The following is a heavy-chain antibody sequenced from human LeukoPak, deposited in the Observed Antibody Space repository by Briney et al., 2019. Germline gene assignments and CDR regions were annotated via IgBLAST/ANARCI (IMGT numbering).Heavy chain of an antibody. D-gene: IGHD3-3*01. CDR2: IYYSGST. V-gene: IGHV4-31*03. CDR1: GGSISSGGYY. J-gene: IGHJ4*02. Sequence: KPSETLSLTCTVSGGSISSGGYYWSWIRQHPGKGLEWIGYIYYSGSTYYNPSLKSRVTISVDTSKNQFSLKLSSVTAADTAVYYCARAPHEDFTIQIFDYWGQGTLVTVSS. CDR3: ARAPHEDFTIQIFDY.